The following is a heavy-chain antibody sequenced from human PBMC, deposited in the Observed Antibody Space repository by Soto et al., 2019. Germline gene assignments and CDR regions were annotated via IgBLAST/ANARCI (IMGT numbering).Heavy chain of an antibody. CDR2: IYWDDDK. CDR1: GFSLSTSGVG. Sequence: SGPTLVNPTQTLTLTCTFSGFSLSTSGVGVGWIRQPPGKALEWLALIYWDDDKRYSPSLKSRLTITKDASKNQVVLTMTNMDPVDTATYYCAHSLIEVVERSSSWYYYYYMDVWGKGTTVTVSS. D-gene: IGHD6-13*01. J-gene: IGHJ6*03. V-gene: IGHV2-5*02. CDR3: AHSLIEVVERSSSWYYYYYMDV.